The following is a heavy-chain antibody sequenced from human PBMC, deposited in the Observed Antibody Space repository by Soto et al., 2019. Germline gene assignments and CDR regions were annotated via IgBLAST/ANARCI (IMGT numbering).Heavy chain of an antibody. CDR2: IYPGDSDT. V-gene: IGHV5-51*01. CDR1: GYSFTSYW. J-gene: IGHJ4*02. CDR3: TRHGAISSWYADY. D-gene: IGHD6-13*01. Sequence: GESRKISCKGSGYSFTSYWIGWVRQMPGKGLEWMGIIYPGDSDTRYSPSFQGQVTISADKSISTAYLQWSSLKASDTAMYYCTRHGAISSWYADYWGQGTLVTVSS.